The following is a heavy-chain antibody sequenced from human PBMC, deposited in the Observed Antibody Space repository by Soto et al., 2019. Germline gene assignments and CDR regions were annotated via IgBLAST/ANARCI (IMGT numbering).Heavy chain of an antibody. CDR2: ISASGGRP. CDR1: GFTFAGYA. Sequence: PGGSLRLSCAASGFTFAGYALSWVRQAPGKGLEWISGISASGGRPYYADSVKGRFTISRDNAKDSLDLQMNGLRDDDTAVYYCARVGREFCSCSRCGNDGVDLWGRGTGVTVS. V-gene: IGHV3-23*01. CDR3: ARVGREFCSCSRCGNDGVDL. D-gene: IGHD3-3*01. J-gene: IGHJ3*01.